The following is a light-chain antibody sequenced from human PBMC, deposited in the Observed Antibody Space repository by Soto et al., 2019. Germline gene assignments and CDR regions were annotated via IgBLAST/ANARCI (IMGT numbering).Light chain of an antibody. Sequence: EIVLTQSPATLSVSAGGTVTLSCRASQSIRTNVAWYQQIPGQAPRLLVYGASTRATGVPARFSGSGSGIEFTLTISSLQSEDIATYYCQQYSHLITFGQGTRLEIK. V-gene: IGKV3-15*01. CDR1: QSIRTN. J-gene: IGKJ5*01. CDR3: QQYSHLIT. CDR2: GAS.